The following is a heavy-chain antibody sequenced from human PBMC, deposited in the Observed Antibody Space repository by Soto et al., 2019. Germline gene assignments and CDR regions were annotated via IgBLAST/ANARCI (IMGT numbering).Heavy chain of an antibody. CDR3: ARDLTWNQADY. J-gene: IGHJ4*02. V-gene: IGHV3-30*03. CDR2: ISYDGSNK. D-gene: IGHD1-1*01. Sequence: PGGSLRLSCTASRFRFHSYGMHWVRQAPGKGLEWVAVISYDGSNKYYADSVKGRFTISRDNSKNTLYLQMDSLRPEDTAVYYCARDLTWNQADYWGQGTLVTVSS. CDR1: RFRFHSYG.